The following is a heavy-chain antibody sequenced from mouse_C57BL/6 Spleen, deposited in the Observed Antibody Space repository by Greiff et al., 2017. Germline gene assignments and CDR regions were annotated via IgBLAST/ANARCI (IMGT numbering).Heavy chain of an antibody. J-gene: IGHJ4*01. CDR2: INPSSGYT. V-gene: IGHV1-7*01. Sequence: VQLLQSGAELVKPGASVKLSCKASGFTFTSYWMHWVKQRPGQGLEWIGYINPSSGYTKYKQKFKDKATLTADKSSSTANMQLSSLTYENSAVYSCAKSSYSNPYAMDYWGQGTSVTVSS. CDR3: AKSSYSNPYAMDY. D-gene: IGHD2-5*01. CDR1: GFTFTSYW.